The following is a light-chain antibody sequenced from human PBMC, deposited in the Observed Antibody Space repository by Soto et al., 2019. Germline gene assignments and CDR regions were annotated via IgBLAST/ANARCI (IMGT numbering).Light chain of an antibody. J-gene: IGLJ1*01. CDR3: SSYADIYSYV. CDR2: EVS. CDR1: SSDVGGYNY. Sequence: QSALTQPASVSGSPGQSITISCTGTSSDVGGYNYVSWYQQLPGKAPKLIIFEVSDRPSGVSNRFSGSKSGNTASLTISGLQSDDEADYYCSSYADIYSYVFGTGTKLTVL. V-gene: IGLV2-14*01.